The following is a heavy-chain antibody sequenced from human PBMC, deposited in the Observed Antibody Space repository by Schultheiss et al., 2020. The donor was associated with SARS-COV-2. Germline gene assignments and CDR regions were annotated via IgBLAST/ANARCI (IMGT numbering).Heavy chain of an antibody. CDR2: ISGNGVAT. CDR3: AKSYCSGGSCADY. CDR1: GCTFSSYA. V-gene: IGHV3-23*01. J-gene: IGHJ4*02. D-gene: IGHD2-15*01. Sequence: GGSLRLSCAASGCTFSSYAMSWVRQAPGKGLEWVSAISGNGVATYYADSVKGRFTISRDNSKNTMYLKMNSLRAEDTAVYYCAKSYCSGGSCADYWGQGTLVTGSS.